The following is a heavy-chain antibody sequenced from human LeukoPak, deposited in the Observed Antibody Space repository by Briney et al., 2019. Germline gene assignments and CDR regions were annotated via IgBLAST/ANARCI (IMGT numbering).Heavy chain of an antibody. D-gene: IGHD3-3*01. J-gene: IGHJ4*02. Sequence: GGSLRLSCAASGFTFSSYGMHWVRQAPGKGLEWVAVISYDGSNKYYADSVKGRFTISRDNSKNTLYLQMNSLRAEDTAVYYCARDCSYDFWSGCFDYWGQGTLVTVSS. V-gene: IGHV3-30*03. CDR2: ISYDGSNK. CDR3: ARDCSYDFWSGCFDY. CDR1: GFTFSSYG.